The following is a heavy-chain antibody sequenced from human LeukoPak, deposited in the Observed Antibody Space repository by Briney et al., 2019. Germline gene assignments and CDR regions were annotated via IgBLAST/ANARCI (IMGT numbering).Heavy chain of an antibody. V-gene: IGHV3-48*04. CDR3: ARGDPAGYSSGWYPRY. J-gene: IGHJ4*02. D-gene: IGHD6-19*01. CDR1: GFTFSSYS. Sequence: PGGSLRLSCAASGFTFSSYSMNWVRQAPGKGLEWVSYISSSSSTIYYADSVKGRFTISRDNAKNSLYLQMNSLRAEDTAVYYCARGDPAGYSSGWYPRYWGQGTLVTVSS. CDR2: ISSSSSTI.